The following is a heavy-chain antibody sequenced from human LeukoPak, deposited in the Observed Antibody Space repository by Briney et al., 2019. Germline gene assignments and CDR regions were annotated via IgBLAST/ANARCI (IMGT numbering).Heavy chain of an antibody. CDR2: ISTSGTIV. D-gene: IGHD6-19*01. Sequence: GGSLRLSCATSGFTFSSYCFNWVRQAPGKGLEWVSSISTSGTIVHYADSVRGRFTMSRDNTRKSVYLQMNNLRVDDTAVYYCARVQFQWFDPWGPGTLVTVSS. J-gene: IGHJ5*02. V-gene: IGHV3-21*01. CDR3: ARVQFQWFDP. CDR1: GFTFSSYC.